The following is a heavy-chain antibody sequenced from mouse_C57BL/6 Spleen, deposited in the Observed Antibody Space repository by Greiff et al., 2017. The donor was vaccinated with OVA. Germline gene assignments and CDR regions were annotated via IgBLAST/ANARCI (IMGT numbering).Heavy chain of an antibody. Sequence: VQLQQSGPELVKPGASVKISCKASGYTFTDYNMDWVKKRHGKSLEWIGDINPNNGGTIYNQKFKGKATLTVDKSSNTSYIQLRILSSEDNAVYYCARKEYWYFDVWGTGTTVTVSS. J-gene: IGHJ1*03. V-gene: IGHV1-18*01. CDR2: INPNNGGT. CDR1: GYTFTDYN. CDR3: ARKEYWYFDV.